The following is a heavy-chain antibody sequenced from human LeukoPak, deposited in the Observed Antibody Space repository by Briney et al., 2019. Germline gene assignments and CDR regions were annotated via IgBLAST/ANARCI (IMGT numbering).Heavy chain of an antibody. CDR1: GGSIRSYY. D-gene: IGHD6-19*01. CDR2: IYTSGST. J-gene: IGHJ4*02. V-gene: IGHV4-4*07. CDR3: ARTNGYSSGWYFDY. Sequence: SEALSLTCTVSGGSIRSYYWSWIRQPAGKGLEWIGRIYTSGSTNYNPSLKSRVTMSVDTSKNQFSLKLSSVTAADTAVYYCARTNGYSSGWYFDYWGQGTLVTVSS.